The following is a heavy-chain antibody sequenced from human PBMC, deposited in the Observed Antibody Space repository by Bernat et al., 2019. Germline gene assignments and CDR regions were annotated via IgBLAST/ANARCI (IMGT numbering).Heavy chain of an antibody. CDR3: SKYGAPGGKAERYFEY. Sequence: EVQLVESGGGLVQPGGSLRLSCAASGFTFSSYAMSWVRQAPGKGLEWVSTINAGGTATYHADSVKGRYTISRDNYKNRMYLSMNSLRAEDTAVYYCSKYGAPGGKAERYFEYWGQGTLVTVS. V-gene: IGHV3-23*04. D-gene: IGHD1-1*01. CDR2: INAGGTAT. J-gene: IGHJ4*02. CDR1: GFTFSSYA.